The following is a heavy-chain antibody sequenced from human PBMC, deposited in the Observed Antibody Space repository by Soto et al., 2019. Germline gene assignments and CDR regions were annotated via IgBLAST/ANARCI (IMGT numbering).Heavy chain of an antibody. V-gene: IGHV1-18*01. Sequence: ASVKVSCKASGYTFTSYGISWVRQAPGQGLEWMGWISAYNGNTNYAQKLQGRVTMTTDTSTSTAYMELRSLRSDDTAVYYCARDCSGGSCYSSFVDFDYWGQGTLVTVSS. CDR1: GYTFTSYG. D-gene: IGHD2-15*01. CDR2: ISAYNGNT. J-gene: IGHJ4*02. CDR3: ARDCSGGSCYSSFVDFDY.